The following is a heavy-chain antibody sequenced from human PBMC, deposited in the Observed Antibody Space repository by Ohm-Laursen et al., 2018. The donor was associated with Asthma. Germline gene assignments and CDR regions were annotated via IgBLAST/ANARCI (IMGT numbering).Heavy chain of an antibody. V-gene: IGHV3-7*01. Sequence: SLRLSCSATGVAFTDSWMSWVRQLPGGSLEWVAKINPLGYEKYYMDSVRGRFTVSRDNAKNPLYLEMNSLRVEDTAVYYCVTDAWWSYAHWGLGTLVTVSS. D-gene: IGHD3-16*01. CDR2: INPLGYEK. CDR3: VTDAWWSYAH. J-gene: IGHJ4*02. CDR1: GVAFTDSW.